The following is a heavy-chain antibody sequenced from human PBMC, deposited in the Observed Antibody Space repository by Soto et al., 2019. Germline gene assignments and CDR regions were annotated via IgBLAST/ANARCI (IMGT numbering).Heavy chain of an antibody. J-gene: IGHJ6*02. Sequence: QVQLQESGPGLVKPSQTLSLTCTVSGGSISSGGYYWSWIRQHPGKGLQWIGYIYYSGSTYYNPSLKRRVTISVDTYKNQYSLKLSSVPAADTAVYYCARWRSSTSQRDYYYYYGMDVWGQGTTVTVSS. D-gene: IGHD2-2*01. V-gene: IGHV4-31*03. CDR1: GGSISSGGYY. CDR3: ARWRSSTSQRDYYYYYGMDV. CDR2: IYYSGST.